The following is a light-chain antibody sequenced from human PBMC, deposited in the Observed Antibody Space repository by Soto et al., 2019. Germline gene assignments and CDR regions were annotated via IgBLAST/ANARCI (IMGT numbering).Light chain of an antibody. CDR2: GAS. CDR1: QSVSSSY. V-gene: IGKV3-20*01. Sequence: EIVLTQSPVTLSLSPWERATLSCRASQSVSSSYLAWSQQKPGQAPRLLIYGASSRATGIPDRFSGSGSGTDFTLTISRLEPEDFAVYFCHQYGSSPWTFGQGTKVDIK. J-gene: IGKJ1*01. CDR3: HQYGSSPWT.